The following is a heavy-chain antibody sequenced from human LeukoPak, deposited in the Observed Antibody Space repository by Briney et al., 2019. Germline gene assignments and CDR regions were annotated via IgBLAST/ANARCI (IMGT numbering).Heavy chain of an antibody. D-gene: IGHD2-15*01. CDR1: GFTFSSYA. Sequence: GGSLRLSCSVPGFTFSSYAMHWVRQAPGKGLEWVAVISYDGSNKYYADSVKGRFTISRDNSKNTLYLQMNSLRAEDTAVYYCARVVCSGGSCNAYYYYYYGMDVWGQGTTVTVSS. CDR2: ISYDGSNK. J-gene: IGHJ6*02. CDR3: ARVVCSGGSCNAYYYYYYGMDV. V-gene: IGHV3-30-3*01.